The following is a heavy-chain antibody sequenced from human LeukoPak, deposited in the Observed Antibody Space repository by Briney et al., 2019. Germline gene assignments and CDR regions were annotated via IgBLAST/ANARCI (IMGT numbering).Heavy chain of an antibody. CDR1: RYTFTDYY. D-gene: IGHD3-22*01. CDR2: IDPKSGGT. Sequence: ASVKVSRKPSRYTFTDYYIHWLRPAPGQGREGMGWIDPKSGGTSFAQKFQGSATMTRETSISTAYIELSRLKYDDTAVYYCARGSGFQYRGITTNYYMDVWGKGTTVTVSS. CDR3: ARGSGFQYRGITTNYYMDV. V-gene: IGHV1-2*02. J-gene: IGHJ6*03.